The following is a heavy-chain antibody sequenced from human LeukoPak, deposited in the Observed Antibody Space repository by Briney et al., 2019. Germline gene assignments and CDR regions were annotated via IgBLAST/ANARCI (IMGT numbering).Heavy chain of an antibody. D-gene: IGHD3-10*01. V-gene: IGHV5-51*01. CDR2: IYPGDSDT. J-gene: IGHJ5*02. CDR3: ARLAYYYGSGSFTSFDP. CDR1: GYSFTSYW. Sequence: GESLKISCKGSGYSFTSYWIGWVRQMPGKGLEWMGIIYPGDSDTRYSPSFQGQVTISADKSISTAYLQWSNLKASDTAMYYCARLAYYYGSGSFTSFDPWGQGTLVTVSS.